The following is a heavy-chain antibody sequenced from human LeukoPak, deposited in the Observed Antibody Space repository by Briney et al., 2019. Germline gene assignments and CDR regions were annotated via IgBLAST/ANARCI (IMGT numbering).Heavy chain of an antibody. D-gene: IGHD2-2*01. V-gene: IGHV3-48*03. J-gene: IGHJ3*02. CDR1: GFTFSSYE. CDR2: ISSSGSTI. Sequence: GGSLRLSCAASGFTFSSYEMNWVRQAPGKGLEWVSYISSSGSTIYYADSVKGRFTISRDNSKNTLYLQMNSLRAEDTAVYYCAKYVRSRPERGAFDIWGQGTMVTVSS. CDR3: AKYVRSRPERGAFDI.